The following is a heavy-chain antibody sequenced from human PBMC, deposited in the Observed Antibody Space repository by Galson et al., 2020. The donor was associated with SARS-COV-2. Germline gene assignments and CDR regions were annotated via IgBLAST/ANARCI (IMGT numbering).Heavy chain of an antibody. D-gene: IGHD6-19*01. V-gene: IGHV2-70*11. J-gene: IGHJ4*02. CDR1: GFSLTPRGTC. CDR3: ARSDSSGCRGNY. CDR2: HDWDDDE. Sequence: ESGPTLAQPTQILTLTCTFSGFSLTPRGTCVNWIRQPPGHALPWLARHDWDDDEYYSTSLKTRLTISKDTSKSQVLLTMTNLDPVDTATYYCARSDSSGCRGNYWGQGTLVTVSS.